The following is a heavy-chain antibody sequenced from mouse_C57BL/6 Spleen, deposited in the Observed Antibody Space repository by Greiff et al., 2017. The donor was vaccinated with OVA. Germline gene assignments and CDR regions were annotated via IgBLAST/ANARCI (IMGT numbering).Heavy chain of an antibody. CDR1: GFSLTSYG. CDR3: ARHRYYGSSYDAMDY. CDR2: IWSDGST. V-gene: IGHV2-6-1*01. J-gene: IGHJ4*01. D-gene: IGHD1-1*01. Sequence: QLVESGPGLVAPSQSLSITCTVSGFSLTSYGVHWVRQPPGKGLEWLVVIWSDGSTTYNSALKSRLSIRKDTSKSQVFLKMNSRQTDDTAMYFCARHRYYGSSYDAMDYWGQGTSVTVSS.